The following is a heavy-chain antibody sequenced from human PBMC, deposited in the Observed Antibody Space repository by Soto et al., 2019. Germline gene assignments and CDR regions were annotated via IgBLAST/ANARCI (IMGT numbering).Heavy chain of an antibody. J-gene: IGHJ4*02. Sequence: EVQLVDYGGGLVQPGGSLRLSCAASGFGFSSYWMSWVRQAPGKGLELVANIKTDGSAQYYVDSVRGRFTISRDNAKNLLYLQMNSLRAEDTGVYYCSRAEDYWGQGTLVTVSS. V-gene: IGHV3-7*01. CDR1: GFGFSSYW. CDR3: SRAEDY. CDR2: IKTDGSAQ.